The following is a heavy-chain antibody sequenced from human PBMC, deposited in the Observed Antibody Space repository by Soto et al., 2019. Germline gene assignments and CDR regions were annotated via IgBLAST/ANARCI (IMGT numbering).Heavy chain of an antibody. J-gene: IGHJ4*02. CDR2: IYYSGST. CDR3: ARVERVDTAMAFVY. V-gene: IGHV4-59*01. D-gene: IGHD5-18*01. CDR1: GGSISSYY. Sequence: SETLSLTCTVSGGSISSYYWSWIRQPPGKGLEWIGYIYYSGSTNYNPSLKSRVTISVDTSKNQFSLKLSSVTAADTAVYYCARVERVDTAMAFVYWGQGTLVTVSS.